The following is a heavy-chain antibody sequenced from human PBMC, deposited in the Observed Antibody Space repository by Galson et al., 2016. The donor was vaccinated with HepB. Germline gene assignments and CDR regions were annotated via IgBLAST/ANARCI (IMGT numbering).Heavy chain of an antibody. CDR2: IIPSLAKA. D-gene: IGHD3-3*01. J-gene: IGHJ4*02. CDR3: AASVGAGCPIDH. CDR1: GGTFSSDA. Sequence: SVKVSCKASGGTFSSDAFSWVRQAPGQGLEWMGGIIPSLAKAHYAQKLKDRVTITADESSSTVYMEMSSLRFEDTAVFYCAASVGAGCPIDHWGRGTPVIVSA. V-gene: IGHV1-69*10.